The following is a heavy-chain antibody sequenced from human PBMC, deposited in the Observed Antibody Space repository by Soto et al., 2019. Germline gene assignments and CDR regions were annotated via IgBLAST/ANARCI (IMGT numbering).Heavy chain of an antibody. CDR3: AKNPTGDVFLWFGEGGGAFDI. Sequence: EVQLLESGGGLVKPGGSLRLSCAASGFTFSSYAMSWVRQAAGKGLEWVSAISGSGGSTYYADSVKGRFTISRDNSKNTLYLQMNSLRAEDTAVYYCAKNPTGDVFLWFGEGGGAFDIWGQGTMVTVSS. V-gene: IGHV3-23*01. CDR1: GFTFSSYA. CDR2: ISGSGGST. D-gene: IGHD3-10*01. J-gene: IGHJ3*02.